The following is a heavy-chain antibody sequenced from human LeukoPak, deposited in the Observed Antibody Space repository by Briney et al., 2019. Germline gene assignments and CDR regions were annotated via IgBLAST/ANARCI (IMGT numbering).Heavy chain of an antibody. V-gene: IGHV1-3*01. CDR1: GYTFTSYT. CDR3: ARVPDVLRFSNWFDP. D-gene: IGHD3-3*01. Sequence: GASVKVSCKASGYTFTSYTMHWVRQAPGQRLEWMGWINAGNGNTKYSQKFQGRVTITRDTSASTAYMELSSLRSEDTAVYYCARVPDVLRFSNWFDPWGQGTLVTVSS. J-gene: IGHJ5*02. CDR2: INAGNGNT.